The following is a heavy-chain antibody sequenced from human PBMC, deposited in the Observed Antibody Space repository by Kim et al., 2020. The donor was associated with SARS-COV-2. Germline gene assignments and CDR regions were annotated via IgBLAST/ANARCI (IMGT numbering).Heavy chain of an antibody. CDR3: ARSWRATTQLDY. Sequence: TNYAQKFQGRVTMTRDTSTSTVYMEVSSLGSEDTAVYYCARSWRATTQLDYWGQGTLVTVSS. D-gene: IGHD1-1*01. V-gene: IGHV1-46*01. J-gene: IGHJ4*02. CDR2: T.